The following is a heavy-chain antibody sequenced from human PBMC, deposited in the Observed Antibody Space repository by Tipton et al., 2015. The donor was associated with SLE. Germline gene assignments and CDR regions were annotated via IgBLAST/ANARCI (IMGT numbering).Heavy chain of an antibody. V-gene: IGHV3-21*01. CDR2: ISGGSGYI. D-gene: IGHD6-13*01. Sequence: SLRLSCAASGFTFSSYSMNWVRQAPGKGLEWVSSISGGSGYIYYADSVKGRFTISRDNAKNSLYLQMNSLRAEDTAVYYCARGGRKAAVGTASKGAFDIWGQGTMVTVSS. J-gene: IGHJ3*02. CDR3: ARGGRKAAVGTASKGAFDI. CDR1: GFTFSSYS.